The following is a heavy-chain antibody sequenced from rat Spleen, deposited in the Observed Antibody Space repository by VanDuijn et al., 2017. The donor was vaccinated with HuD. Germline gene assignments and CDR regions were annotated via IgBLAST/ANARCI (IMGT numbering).Heavy chain of an antibody. V-gene: IGHV5-25*01. J-gene: IGHJ1*01. Sequence: EVQLVESGGGLVQPGRSMKLSCAASGFTFTNYYMAWVRQAPTKGLEWVASINTGGGNTYYRDSVKGRFTISRDNAESTLYLQMDSLRSEDTATYYCTRRGFLSNWYFDFWGPGTMVTVSS. CDR1: GFTFTNYY. CDR2: INTGGGNT. D-gene: IGHD4-4*01. CDR3: TRRGFLSNWYFDF.